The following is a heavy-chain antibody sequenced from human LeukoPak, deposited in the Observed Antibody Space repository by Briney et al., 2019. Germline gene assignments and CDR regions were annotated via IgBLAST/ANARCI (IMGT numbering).Heavy chain of an antibody. D-gene: IGHD5-18*01. Sequence: PSETLSLTCTVSGGSISSSSYYWGWIRQPPGKGLEWIGSIYYSGSTYYNPSLKSRVTISVDTSKNQFSLKLSSVTAADTAVYYCARGGGYSYGPTRSATYNWFDPWGQGTLVTVSS. V-gene: IGHV4-39*01. J-gene: IGHJ5*02. CDR2: IYYSGST. CDR3: ARGGGYSYGPTRSATYNWFDP. CDR1: GGSISSSSYY.